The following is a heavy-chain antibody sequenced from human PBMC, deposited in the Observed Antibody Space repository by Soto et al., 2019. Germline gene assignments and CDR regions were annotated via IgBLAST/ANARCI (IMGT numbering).Heavy chain of an antibody. V-gene: IGHV1-8*01. Sequence: ASVKVSCKASGYTFTSYDINWVRQATGQGLEWMGWMNPNSGNTGYAQKFQGRVTMTRNTSISTAYMELSSLRSEDTAVYYCARGPPYYYDSSGYYIDAFDIWGQGTMVTVSS. CDR1: GYTFTSYD. J-gene: IGHJ3*02. CDR3: ARGPPYYYDSSGYYIDAFDI. CDR2: MNPNSGNT. D-gene: IGHD3-22*01.